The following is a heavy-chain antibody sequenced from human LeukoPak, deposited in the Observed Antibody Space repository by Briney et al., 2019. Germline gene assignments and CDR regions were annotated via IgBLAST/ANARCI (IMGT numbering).Heavy chain of an antibody. V-gene: IGHV4-59*01. Sequence: SETLSLTCTVSGGSISSYYWSWIRQPPGKGLEWIGYIYYSGSTNHNPSLKSRVTISVDTSKNQFSLKLSSVTAADTAVYYCARETSQKGAHYMDVWGKGTTVTISS. CDR3: ARETSQKGAHYMDV. J-gene: IGHJ6*03. D-gene: IGHD3-16*01. CDR2: IYYSGST. CDR1: GGSISSYY.